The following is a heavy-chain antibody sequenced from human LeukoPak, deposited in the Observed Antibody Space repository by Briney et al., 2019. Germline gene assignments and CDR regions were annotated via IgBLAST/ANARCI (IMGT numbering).Heavy chain of an antibody. CDR3: ARDPRTVRI. J-gene: IGHJ4*02. V-gene: IGHV3-48*04. CDR1: GFTFSSYG. Sequence: GGSLRLSCAASGFTFSSYGMTWVRQAPGKGLEWLSYISGNGGGIQYADSVKGRFTISRDNAKNLLYLQMDSLRVEDTAIYYCARDPRTVRIWGQGTLVTVSS. CDR2: ISGNGGGI. D-gene: IGHD1-1*01.